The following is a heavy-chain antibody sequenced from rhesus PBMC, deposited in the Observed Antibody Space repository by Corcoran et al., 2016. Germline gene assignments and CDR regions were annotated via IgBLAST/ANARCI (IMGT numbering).Heavy chain of an antibody. V-gene: IGHV4-122*02. J-gene: IGHJ4*01. Sequence: QVQLQESGPGLVKPSETLSLTCAVSGGSISSGYYYWSWIRQPPGKGLEWIGYITYSGSTSYNPSLRSRVTISRDTSKNQFSLKLSSVTAADTAVYYCERDFESRFDYWGQGVLVTVSS. CDR2: ITYSGST. CDR3: ERDFESRFDY. CDR1: GGSISSGYYY.